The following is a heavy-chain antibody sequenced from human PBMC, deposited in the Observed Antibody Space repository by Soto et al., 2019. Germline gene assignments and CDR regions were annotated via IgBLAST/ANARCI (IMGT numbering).Heavy chain of an antibody. CDR3: AKGRGTLAVVSNWFDP. V-gene: IGHV3-9*01. Sequence: EVQVVESGGGLVQPGGSLRLSCAAFGFTFEDSAMHWIRQTPGKGLEWVAGINWNSGSVGYAESVKGRFTISRDNANNSLYLQMDSLRTEDTALYYCAKGRGTLAVVSNWFDPWGQGTLVTVSS. CDR2: INWNSGSV. D-gene: IGHD6-19*01. J-gene: IGHJ5*02. CDR1: GFTFEDSA.